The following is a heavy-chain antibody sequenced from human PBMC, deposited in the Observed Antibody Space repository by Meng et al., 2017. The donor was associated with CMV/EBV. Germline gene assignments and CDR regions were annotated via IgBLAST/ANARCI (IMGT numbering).Heavy chain of an antibody. CDR1: GGTFSSYA. Sequence: SVKVSCKASGGTFSSYAISWVRQAPGQGLEWMGGIIPIFGTANYAQKFQGRVTITTDESTSTAYMELSSLRSEDTAVYYCAKLEKWLVLAGLDYWGQGTLVTVSS. CDR3: AKLEKWLVLAGLDY. D-gene: IGHD6-19*01. CDR2: IIPIFGTA. J-gene: IGHJ4*02. V-gene: IGHV1-69*05.